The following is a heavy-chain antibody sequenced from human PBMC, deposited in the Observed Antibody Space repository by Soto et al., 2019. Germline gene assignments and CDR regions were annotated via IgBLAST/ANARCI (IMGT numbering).Heavy chain of an antibody. CDR1: GGTFSSYT. D-gene: IGHD2-21*01. CDR3: ARDWEGVVVNDAFDI. V-gene: IGHV1-69*04. CDR2: IIPILGIA. Sequence: SVKVSCKASGGTFSSYTISWVRQAPGQGLEWMGRIIPILGIANYARKFQGRVTITADKSTSTAYMELSSLRSEDTAVYYCARDWEGVVVNDAFDIWGQGTMVTVSS. J-gene: IGHJ3*02.